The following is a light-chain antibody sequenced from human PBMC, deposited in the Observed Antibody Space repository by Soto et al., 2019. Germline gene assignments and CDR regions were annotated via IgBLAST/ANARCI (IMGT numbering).Light chain of an antibody. CDR2: GAS. Sequence: EIVLTQSPGTLSLSPGERATLSCRASQSVSRSLLAWYQQKPGQAPRLLIYGASTRATDIADRFSGSGSGTDFTLTISRLEPEDFAVYYCQKHGNPPPYSFGQGTKVDI. V-gene: IGKV3-20*01. CDR3: QKHGNPPPYS. J-gene: IGKJ2*03. CDR1: QSVSRSL.